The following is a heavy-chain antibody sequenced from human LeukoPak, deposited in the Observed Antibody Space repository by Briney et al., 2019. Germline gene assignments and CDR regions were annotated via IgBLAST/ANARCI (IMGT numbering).Heavy chain of an antibody. CDR3: ARESLRLGEFRAYYFDY. D-gene: IGHD3-16*01. J-gene: IGHJ4*02. CDR2: IYSGGST. CDR1: GFTVSSNY. Sequence: GGSLRLSFAASGFTVSSNYMSCVRQAPGKGLEWVSVIYSGGSTYYADSVKGRFTISRDNSKNTLYLQMNSLRAEDTAVYYCARESLRLGEFRAYYFDYWGQGTLVTVSS. V-gene: IGHV3-53*01.